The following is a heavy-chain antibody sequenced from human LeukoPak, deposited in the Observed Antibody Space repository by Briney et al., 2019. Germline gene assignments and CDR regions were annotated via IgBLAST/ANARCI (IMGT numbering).Heavy chain of an antibody. CDR1: GFTFSSYA. V-gene: IGHV3-23*01. D-gene: IGHD7-27*01. Sequence: GGSLRLSCTASGFTFSSYAMTWVRQAPGKGLKWVSTITTGDGNTYYADSVKGRFTVSRDDSKNTLYLQMNSLRAEDTAVYYCAKDGGLWVSAHWGDSWGRGTLATVSS. CDR2: ITTGDGNT. J-gene: IGHJ4*02. CDR3: AKDGGLWVSAHWGDS.